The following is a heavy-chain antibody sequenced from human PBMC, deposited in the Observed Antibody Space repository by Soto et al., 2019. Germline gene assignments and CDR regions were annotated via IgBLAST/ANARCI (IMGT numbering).Heavy chain of an antibody. J-gene: IGHJ6*02. CDR2: ISYDGSNK. CDR1: GFTFSSYG. CDR3: AKLAVGPAAG. V-gene: IGHV3-30*18. D-gene: IGHD2-2*01. Sequence: PGGSLRLSCAASGFTFSSYGMHWVRQAPGKGLEWVAVISYDGSNKYYADSVKGRFTISRDNSKNTLYLQMNSLRAEDTAVYYCAKLAVGPAAGWGQGTTVTVSS.